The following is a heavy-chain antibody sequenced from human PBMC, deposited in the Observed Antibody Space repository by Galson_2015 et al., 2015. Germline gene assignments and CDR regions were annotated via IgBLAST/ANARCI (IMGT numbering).Heavy chain of an antibody. J-gene: IGHJ4*02. D-gene: IGHD6-13*01. Sequence: SLRLSCAASGFTFSTYGMHWVRQAPGKGLEWVALISYDGSYKYYADSVKGRFTISRDNSKNTLYLYMDSLRSEDTALYYCASPQGGSWSGSFDYWGQGTLVTVSS. CDR2: ISYDGSYK. CDR1: GFTFSTYG. V-gene: IGHV3-30*03. CDR3: ASPQGGSWSGSFDY.